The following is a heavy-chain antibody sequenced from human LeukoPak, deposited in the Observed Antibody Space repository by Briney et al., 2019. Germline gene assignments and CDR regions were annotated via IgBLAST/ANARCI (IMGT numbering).Heavy chain of an antibody. V-gene: IGHV3-20*04. J-gene: IGHJ4*02. D-gene: IGHD5-18*01. CDR2: INWNGGST. Sequence: GGSLRLSCAASGFTFDDYGMSWVRQAPGKGLEWVSGINWNGGSTGYADSVKGRFTISRDNAKNSLYLQMNSLRAEDTAVYYCAKDRGYSYGWIFDYWGQGTLVTVSS. CDR3: AKDRGYSYGWIFDY. CDR1: GFTFDDYG.